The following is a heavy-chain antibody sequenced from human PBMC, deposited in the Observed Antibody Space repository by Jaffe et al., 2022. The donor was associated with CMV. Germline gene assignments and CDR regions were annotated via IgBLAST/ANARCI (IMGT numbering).Heavy chain of an antibody. CDR2: IHYSGTT. D-gene: IGHD2-2*01. V-gene: IGHV4-59*01. J-gene: IGHJ4*02. CDR3: AHCSSSSCAGFDS. Sequence: QVQLQESGPGLVKPSETLSLTCTVSGASISDDHWNWIRQPPGKALEWIGHIHYSGTTSYNPSVKSRVTISIATSKIQFSLKLNSVTAADTAVYYCAHCSSSSCAGFDSWGQGALVTVSS. CDR1: GASISDDH.